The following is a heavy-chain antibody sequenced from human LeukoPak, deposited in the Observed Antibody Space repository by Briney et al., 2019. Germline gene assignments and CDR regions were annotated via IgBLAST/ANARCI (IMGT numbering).Heavy chain of an antibody. J-gene: IGHJ4*02. V-gene: IGHV3-21*01. CDR1: GFTFSSYS. D-gene: IGHD6-19*01. CDR3: ARVLAGTIDY. Sequence: GGSLRLSCAASGFTFSSYSMNWVRQAPGKGLEWVSSTSSSSSYIYYADSVKGRLTISRDNAKNSLYLQMNSLRAEDTAVYYCARVLAGTIDYWGQGTLVTVSS. CDR2: TSSSSSYI.